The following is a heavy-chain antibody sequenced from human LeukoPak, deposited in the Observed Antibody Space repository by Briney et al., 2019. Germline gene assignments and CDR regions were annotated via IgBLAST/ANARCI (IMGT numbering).Heavy chain of an antibody. D-gene: IGHD6-13*01. Sequence: SETLSLTCAVYGGSFSGYYWSWIRQPPGKGLEWIGYIYYSGSTNYNPSLKSRVTISVDTSKNQFSLKLSSVTAADTAVYYCARGASSWSLYYYYYMDVWGKGTTVTISS. CDR2: IYYSGST. J-gene: IGHJ6*03. V-gene: IGHV4-59*01. CDR3: ARGASSWSLYYYYYMDV. CDR1: GGSFSGYY.